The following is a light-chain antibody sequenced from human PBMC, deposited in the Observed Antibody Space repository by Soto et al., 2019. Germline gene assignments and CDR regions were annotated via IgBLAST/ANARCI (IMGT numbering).Light chain of an antibody. CDR1: SSDVGGYNY. J-gene: IGLJ1*01. V-gene: IGLV2-14*01. CDR2: EVT. CDR3: SSYTSSSTLYV. Sequence: QSALTQPASVSGSPGRSITISCTGTSSDVGGYNYVCWYKQHPGKAPQLMIYEVTNRPSGVSDRFSGSKSGNTASLTISGLQAEDEADYYCSSYTSSSTLYVFGTGTKVTVL.